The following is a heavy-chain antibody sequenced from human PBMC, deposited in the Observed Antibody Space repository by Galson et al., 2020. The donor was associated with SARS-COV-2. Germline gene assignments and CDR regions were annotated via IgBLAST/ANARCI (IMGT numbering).Heavy chain of an antibody. CDR2: IKSKTDGGTT. D-gene: IGHD4-17*01. CDR1: GFTFSNAW. Sequence: GESLKISCAASGFTFSNAWMSWVRQAPGKGLEWVGRIKSKTDGGTTDYAAPVKGRVTISRDDSKNTLFLQMNSLKTEDTAVYYCTTDLHDYGDLDYWGQGTLVTVSS. J-gene: IGHJ4*02. CDR3: TTDLHDYGDLDY. V-gene: IGHV3-15*01.